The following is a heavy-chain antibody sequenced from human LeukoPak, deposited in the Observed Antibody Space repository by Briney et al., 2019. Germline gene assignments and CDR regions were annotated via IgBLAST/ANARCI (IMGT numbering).Heavy chain of an antibody. V-gene: IGHV3-48*02. CDR2: ISRSSSTI. CDR1: GFTFSSYS. J-gene: IGHJ4*02. D-gene: IGHD4-17*01. CDR3: ARGYGDPPSFDY. Sequence: GGSLRLSCAASGFTFSSYSMNWVRRAPGKGLEWVSYISRSSSTIHYGDSVKGRFTISRDNAKNSLYLQMNSLREEDTAIYYCARGYGDPPSFDYWGQGTQVTVSS.